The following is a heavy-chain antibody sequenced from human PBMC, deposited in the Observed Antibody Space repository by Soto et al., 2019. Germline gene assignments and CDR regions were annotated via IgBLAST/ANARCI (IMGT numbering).Heavy chain of an antibody. CDR2: IYYSGST. CDR1: GGSVSSGSYY. CDR3: ARVAGTAVHG. V-gene: IGHV4-61*01. J-gene: IGHJ4*02. Sequence: PSETLSLTCTVSGGSVSSGSYYWSWIRQPPGKGLEWIGYIYYSGSTNYNPSLKSRVTISVDTSKNQFSLKLSSVTAADTAVYYCARVAGTAVHGWGQGTLVTVSS. D-gene: IGHD1-7*01.